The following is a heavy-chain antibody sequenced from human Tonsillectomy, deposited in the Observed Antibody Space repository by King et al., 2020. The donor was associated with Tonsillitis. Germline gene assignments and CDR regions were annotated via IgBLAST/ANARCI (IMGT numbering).Heavy chain of an antibody. J-gene: IGHJ4*02. Sequence: QVQLVESGGGVVQPGRSLRLSCAASGFIFSNYAMHWVRQAPGKGLEWVAVISYDGSNKYYADSVKGRFTISRDNSKNTLYLQMNSLRAEDTAVYYWAREDYYYNSGSFDYWGQGTLVTVSS. CDR1: GFIFSNYA. CDR2: ISYDGSNK. D-gene: IGHD3-22*01. CDR3: AREDYYYNSGSFDY. V-gene: IGHV3-30-3*01.